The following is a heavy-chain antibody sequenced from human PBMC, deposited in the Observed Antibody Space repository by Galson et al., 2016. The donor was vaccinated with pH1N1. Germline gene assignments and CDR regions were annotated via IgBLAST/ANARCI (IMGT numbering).Heavy chain of an antibody. CDR1: GYTFISYD. CDR2: ISGYNGNT. D-gene: IGHD4-17*01. CDR3: ARAGYGDYVGYFDY. V-gene: IGHV1-18*01. Sequence: SVKVSCKASGYTFISYDISWVRQAPGQGLEWMGRISGYNGNTNYAQKLQGRVTMTTDTSTSTAYMELRSLRSDDTAVYDCARAGYGDYVGYFDYWGQGTLVTVSS. J-gene: IGHJ4*02.